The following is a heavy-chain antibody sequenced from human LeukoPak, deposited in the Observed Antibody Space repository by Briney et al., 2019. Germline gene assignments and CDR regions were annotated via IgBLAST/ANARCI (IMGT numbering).Heavy chain of an antibody. J-gene: IGHJ5*02. CDR3: ARDRYCSYTTCHGWFDP. V-gene: IGHV3-20*04. D-gene: IGHD2-2*01. CDR2: INWNGGST. CDR1: GFTFDDYG. Sequence: GGSLRLSCAASGFTFDDYGMSWVRQAPGKGLEWVAGINWNGGSTGYADSVKGRFTISRDNSKNSLYLQMNSLRTEDTALYYCARDRYCSYTTCHGWFDPWGQGTLVTVSS.